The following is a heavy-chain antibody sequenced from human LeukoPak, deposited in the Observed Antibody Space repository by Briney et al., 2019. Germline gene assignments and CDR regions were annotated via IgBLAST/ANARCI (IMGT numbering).Heavy chain of an antibody. CDR1: GYTFTGYY. V-gene: IGHV1-2*02. D-gene: IGHD2-8*01. J-gene: IGHJ6*03. CDR3: ARGRMRSYYYYYMDV. CDR2: INPNSGGT. Sequence: ASVKVSCKASGYTFTGYYMHWVRQAPGQGLEWMGWINPNSGGTNYAQKFQGRVTMTRDTSISTAYMELSRLRSDDTAVYYCARGRMRSYYYYYMDVWGKGTTVPVSS.